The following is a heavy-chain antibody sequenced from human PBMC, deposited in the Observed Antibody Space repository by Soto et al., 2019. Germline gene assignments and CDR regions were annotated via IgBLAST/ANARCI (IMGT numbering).Heavy chain of an antibody. V-gene: IGHV3-30*18. J-gene: IGHJ2*01. CDR1: GFTFSSYG. CDR3: AKGGYCSGGSCYPSWYFDL. Sequence: QVQLVESGGGVVQPGRSLRLSCAASGFTFSSYGMHWVRQAPGKGLEWVAVISYDGSNKYYADSVKGRFTISRDNSKNTLYLQMNRLRAEDTAVYYCAKGGYCSGGSCYPSWYFDLWGRGTLVTVSS. CDR2: ISYDGSNK. D-gene: IGHD2-15*01.